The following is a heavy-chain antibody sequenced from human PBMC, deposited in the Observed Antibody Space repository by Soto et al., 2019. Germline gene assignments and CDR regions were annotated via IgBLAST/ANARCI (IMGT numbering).Heavy chain of an antibody. J-gene: IGHJ4*02. V-gene: IGHV3-30-3*01. CDR3: ARDSRFLEWLLFYDFDY. Sequence: QVQLVESGGGVVQPGRSLRLSCAASGFTFSSYAMHWVRQAPGKGLEWVAVISYDGSNKYYADSVKGRFTISRDNSKNTLYLQMISLRAEDTAVYYCARDSRFLEWLLFYDFDYWGQGTLVTVSS. CDR1: GFTFSSYA. D-gene: IGHD3-3*01. CDR2: ISYDGSNK.